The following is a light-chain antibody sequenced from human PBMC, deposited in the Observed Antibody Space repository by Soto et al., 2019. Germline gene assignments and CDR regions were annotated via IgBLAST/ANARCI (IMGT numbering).Light chain of an antibody. V-gene: IGKV3D-20*02. CDR1: QVFASGH. CDR3: QQFNTYST. CDR2: DAS. Sequence: IVVTQSPRTLSLSPGEIAALSFRAIQVFASGHLSWYQQTPGQAPMLLVSDASSGATGIPDRFSGSASGTEFTLSIGSLQPDDFAAYFCQQFNTYSTFGQGTRLE. J-gene: IGKJ5*01.